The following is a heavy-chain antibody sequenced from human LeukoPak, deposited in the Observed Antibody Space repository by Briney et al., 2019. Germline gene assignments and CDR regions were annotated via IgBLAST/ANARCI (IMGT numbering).Heavy chain of an antibody. Sequence: PPETLSLTCTVSGGSISSGGYYWSWIRQHPGKGLEWIGYIYYSGSTYYNPSLKSRVTISVDTSKNQFSLKLSSVTAADTAVYYCARVPRNYYDSSGYVDYWGQGTLVTVSS. V-gene: IGHV4-31*03. CDR1: GGSISSGGYY. D-gene: IGHD3-22*01. CDR3: ARVPRNYYDSSGYVDY. CDR2: IYYSGST. J-gene: IGHJ4*02.